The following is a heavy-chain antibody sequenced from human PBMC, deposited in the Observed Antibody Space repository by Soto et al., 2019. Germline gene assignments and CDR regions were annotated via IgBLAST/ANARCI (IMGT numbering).Heavy chain of an antibody. J-gene: IGHJ4*02. CDR3: GRDPPGGLGDEY. CDR1: GYTFTSYA. V-gene: IGHV1-3*01. D-gene: IGHD3-16*01. Sequence: QVQLVQSGAEVKKPGASVKVSCKASGYTFTSYAMHWVRQAPGQRLEWMGWINGDNGDTKYSQKFQGRVTITRDTTASTTSRELSSLRSDDTAVYCCGRDPPGGLGDEYWGQGSLVTVSS. CDR2: INGDNGDT.